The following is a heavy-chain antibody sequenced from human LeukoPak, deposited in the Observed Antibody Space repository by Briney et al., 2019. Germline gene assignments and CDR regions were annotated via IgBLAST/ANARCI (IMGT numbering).Heavy chain of an antibody. Sequence: SETLSLTCTVSGGSISSFYWSWIRQPPGKGLEWIGYIFYSGSTNYNPSLKSRVTISVDTSKNQFSLKVSSVTAADTAVYYCARERGREGDDAFDIWGQGTMVNASS. CDR1: GGSISSFY. V-gene: IGHV4-59*01. CDR3: ARERGREGDDAFDI. J-gene: IGHJ3*02. D-gene: IGHD2-15*01. CDR2: IFYSGST.